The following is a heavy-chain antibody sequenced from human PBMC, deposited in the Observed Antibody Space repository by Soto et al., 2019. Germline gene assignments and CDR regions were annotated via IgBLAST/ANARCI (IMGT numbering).Heavy chain of an antibody. J-gene: IGHJ4*02. V-gene: IGHV3-48*02. Sequence: EVQLVESGGGLVQPGGSLRLSCAASGFTFSTYSMNWVRQVPGKGLEWVSFISSTSSTVYYADSVKGRFTISRDNAKNSLYLQMSSLIDEDTAVYYCTTDRPYPDYWGRGPMVTVSS. CDR2: ISSTSSTV. CDR3: TTDRPYPDY. CDR1: GFTFSTYS.